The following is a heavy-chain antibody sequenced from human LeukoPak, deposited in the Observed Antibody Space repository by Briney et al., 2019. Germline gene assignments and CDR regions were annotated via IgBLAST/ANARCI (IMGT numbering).Heavy chain of an antibody. Sequence: SETLSLTCTVSGGSISSYYWSWIRQPPGKGLEWIGYIYYSGSTNYNPSLKSRVTISVDTSKNQFSLKLSSVTAADTAVYYCARFEVAGPLFGYWGQGTLVTVSS. CDR3: ARFEVAGPLFGY. CDR2: IYYSGST. J-gene: IGHJ4*02. V-gene: IGHV4-59*01. D-gene: IGHD6-19*01. CDR1: GGSISSYY.